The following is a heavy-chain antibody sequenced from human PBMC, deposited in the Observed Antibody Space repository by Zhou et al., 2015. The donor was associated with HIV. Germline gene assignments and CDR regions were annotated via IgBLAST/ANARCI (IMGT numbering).Heavy chain of an antibody. D-gene: IGHD6-6*01. CDR3: ARGRMYSSSSGLYYYYGMDV. Sequence: QVQLVQSGAEVKKPGSSVKVSCKASGGTFSSYAISWVRQAPGQGLEWMGGIIPIFGTANYAQKFQGRVTITADESTSTAYMELSSLRSEDTAVYYCARGRMYSSSSGLYYYYGMDVWGQGTTVTVSS. CDR2: IIPIFGTA. V-gene: IGHV1-69*12. J-gene: IGHJ6*02. CDR1: GGTFSSYA.